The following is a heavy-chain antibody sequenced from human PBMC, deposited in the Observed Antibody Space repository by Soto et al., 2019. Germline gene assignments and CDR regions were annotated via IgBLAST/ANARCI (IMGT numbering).Heavy chain of an antibody. V-gene: IGHV4-34*01. CDR1: GGSFSGYY. CDR2: INHSGST. Sequence: SETLSLTCAVYGGSFSGYYWSWIRQPPGKGLEWIGEINHSGSTNYNPSLKSRVTISVDTSKNQFSLKLSSVTAADTAVYYCARGSSGTAAMFDYWGQGTLVTSPQ. J-gene: IGHJ4*02. D-gene: IGHD1-26*01. CDR3: ARGSSGTAAMFDY.